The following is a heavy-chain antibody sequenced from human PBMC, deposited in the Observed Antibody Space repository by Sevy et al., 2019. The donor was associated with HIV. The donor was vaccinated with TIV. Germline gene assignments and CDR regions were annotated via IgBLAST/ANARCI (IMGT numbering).Heavy chain of an antibody. V-gene: IGHV4-4*02. CDR3: ARVGRGDWWSSTPRHYYYYGMDV. J-gene: IGHJ6*02. CDR2: IYHSGST. D-gene: IGHD2-8*02. Sequence: SETLSLTCAVSGGSISSSNWWSWVRQPPGKGLEWIGEIYHSGSTNYNPSLKSRVTISVDKSKNQFSLKLSSVTAADTAVYYCARVGRGDWWSSTPRHYYYYGMDVWGQGTTVTVSS. CDR1: GGSISSSNW.